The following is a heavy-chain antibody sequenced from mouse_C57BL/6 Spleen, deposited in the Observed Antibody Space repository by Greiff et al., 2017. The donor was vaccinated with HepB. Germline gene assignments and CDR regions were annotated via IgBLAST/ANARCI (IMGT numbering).Heavy chain of an antibody. CDR1: GYSITSGYY. CDR2: ISYDGSN. V-gene: IGHV3-6*01. Sequence: EVQLQQSGPGLVKPSQSLSLTCSVTGYSITSGYYWNWIRQLPGNKLEWMGYISYDGSNNHNPSLKNRISITRDTSKNQFFLQLNSVTTEDTATYYCARCSYDWYFDVCGTGTTVTVSS. D-gene: IGHD1-1*01. CDR3: ARCSYDWYFDV. J-gene: IGHJ1*03.